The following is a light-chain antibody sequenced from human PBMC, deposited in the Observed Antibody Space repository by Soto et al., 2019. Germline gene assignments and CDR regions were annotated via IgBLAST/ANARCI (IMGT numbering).Light chain of an antibody. Sequence: EIVLKQSPGTLSLSPGERATLSCRASQSLSSKYLAWYQQKPGQAIRLLIEGASSRATGIPDRFSGSGSGTDFSLTISRLEPEDFAVYFCQQYGSSVRSVGEGTKLEIK. CDR1: QSLSSKY. J-gene: IGKJ2*03. CDR3: QQYGSSVRS. V-gene: IGKV3-20*01. CDR2: GAS.